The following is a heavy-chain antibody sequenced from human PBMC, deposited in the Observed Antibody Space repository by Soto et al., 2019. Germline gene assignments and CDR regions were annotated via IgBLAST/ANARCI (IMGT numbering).Heavy chain of an antibody. CDR3: ASRTGTNERYYYGMDV. V-gene: IGHV5-10-1*01. Sequence: GESLKISCKGSGYSFTSYWISWVRQMPGKGLEWMGRIDPSDSYTNYSPSFQGHVTISADKSISTAYLQWSSLKASDTAMYYCASRTGTNERYYYGMDVWGQGTTVTV. CDR1: GYSFTSYW. CDR2: IDPSDSYT. D-gene: IGHD1-7*01. J-gene: IGHJ6*02.